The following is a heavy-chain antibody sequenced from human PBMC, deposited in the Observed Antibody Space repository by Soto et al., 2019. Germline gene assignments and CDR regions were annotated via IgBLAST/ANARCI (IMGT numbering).Heavy chain of an antibody. J-gene: IGHJ5*02. CDR3: ARLNSLSDYIWGSNNWFDP. Sequence: SETLSLTCTVSGGSISSSSYYWGWIRQPPGKGLEWIGSIYYSGSTYYNPSLKSRVTISVDTSKNQFSLKLSSVTAADTAVYYCARLNSLSDYIWGSNNWFDPWGQGTLVTVSS. D-gene: IGHD3-16*01. V-gene: IGHV4-39*01. CDR1: GGSISSSSYY. CDR2: IYYSGST.